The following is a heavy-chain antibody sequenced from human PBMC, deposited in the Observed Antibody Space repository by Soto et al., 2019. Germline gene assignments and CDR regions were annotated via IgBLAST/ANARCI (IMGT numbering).Heavy chain of an antibody. Sequence: QVQLVQSGAEVKKPGSSVKVSCKASGGTFSSYAISWVRQAPGQGLEWMGGIIPIFGTANYAQKLQCRVTITADESTSTAYMELSSLRSEDTAVYYCARDLDCSSTSCYYWFDPWGQGTLVTVSS. CDR2: IIPIFGTA. V-gene: IGHV1-69*01. J-gene: IGHJ5*02. CDR1: GGTFSSYA. CDR3: ARDLDCSSTSCYYWFDP. D-gene: IGHD2-2*01.